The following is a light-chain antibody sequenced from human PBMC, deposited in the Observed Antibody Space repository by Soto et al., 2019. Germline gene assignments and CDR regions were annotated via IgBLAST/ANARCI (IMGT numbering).Light chain of an antibody. CDR2: GNS. V-gene: IGLV1-40*01. J-gene: IGLJ3*02. CDR1: SSNIGAGYD. Sequence: QSVLTQPPSVSGAPGQRVTISSTGSSSNIGAGYDVHWYQQLPGTAPKLLIYGNSNRPSGVPDRFSGSKSGTSASLAITGLLPEDEADYYCHSYDSSLSGWVFGGGTKLTVL. CDR3: HSYDSSLSGWV.